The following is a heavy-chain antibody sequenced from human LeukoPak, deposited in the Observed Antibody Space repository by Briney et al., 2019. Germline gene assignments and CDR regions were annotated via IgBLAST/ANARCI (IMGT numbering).Heavy chain of an antibody. CDR3: ARDPRDDYNSRIFDI. CDR1: GFTFSSYS. Sequence: GGSLRLSCAASGFTFSSYSMNWVRQAPGKGLEWVSYISSSSSTMYYADSVKGRFTISRDNAKNSLYLQMNSLRAEDTAVYYCARDPRDDYNSRIFDIWGLGTMVTVSS. CDR2: ISSSSSTM. D-gene: IGHD5-24*01. J-gene: IGHJ3*02. V-gene: IGHV3-48*01.